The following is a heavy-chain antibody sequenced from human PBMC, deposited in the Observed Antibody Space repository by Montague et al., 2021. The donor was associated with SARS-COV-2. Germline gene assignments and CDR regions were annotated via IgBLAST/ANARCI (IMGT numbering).Heavy chain of an antibody. J-gene: IGHJ4*02. CDR3: ARWDPQTLTLIGLRGKSASDX. D-gene: IGHD4-23*01. Sequence: SETLSLTCAVYGGSFSGYYWTWIRQSPGTGLEWIAEINHSGTTNYNFNPSLRSRITISVDTSQSPFSLKLISVTAADTGVYYCARWDPQTLTLIGLRGKSASDXWGQGTLVTVSS. V-gene: IGHV4-34*01. CDR2: INHSGTT. CDR1: GGSFSGYY.